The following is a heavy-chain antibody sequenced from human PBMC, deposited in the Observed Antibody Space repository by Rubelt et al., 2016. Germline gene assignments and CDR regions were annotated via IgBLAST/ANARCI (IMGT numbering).Heavy chain of an antibody. CDR2: IDPSDSYT. D-gene: IGHD4-17*01. J-gene: IGHJ4*02. V-gene: IGHV5-10-1*01. Sequence: EVQLVQSGAEVKKPGESLRISCKGSGYSFTSYWISWVRQMPGKGLEWMGRIDPSDSYTNYSPSFKGHVTISAKKSISTAYLQWSSLKASDTAMDYCARSSGTTVTTVDYRGQGTLVTVSS. CDR3: ARSSGTTVTTVDY. CDR1: GYSFTSYW.